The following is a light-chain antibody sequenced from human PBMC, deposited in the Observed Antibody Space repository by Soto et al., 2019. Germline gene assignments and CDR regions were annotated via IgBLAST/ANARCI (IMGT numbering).Light chain of an antibody. CDR1: SSNIGSNT. CDR3: SAWDNSLNGYV. V-gene: IGLV1-44*01. J-gene: IGLJ1*01. Sequence: QSVLTQPLSVSASPGQRVTISCSGGSSNIGSNTVAWYQHLPGTAPPRLIFTAGQLPSGVPGRFSGSKSGPSASLAISGLQSEDEGDYYCSAWDNSLNGYVFGPGTKVTVL. CDR2: TAG.